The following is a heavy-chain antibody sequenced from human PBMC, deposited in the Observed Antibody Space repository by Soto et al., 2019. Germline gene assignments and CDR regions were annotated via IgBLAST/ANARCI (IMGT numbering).Heavy chain of an antibody. Sequence: NPSETLSLTCTVSGGSISSGDYYWSWIRQPPGKGLEWIGYIYYSGSTYYNPSLKSRVTISVDTSKNQFSLKLSSVTAADTAVYYCARDYGSGSGYFDIWGQGTMVTVSS. V-gene: IGHV4-30-4*01. J-gene: IGHJ3*02. CDR2: IYYSGST. CDR3: ARDYGSGSGYFDI. D-gene: IGHD3-10*01. CDR1: GGSISSGDYY.